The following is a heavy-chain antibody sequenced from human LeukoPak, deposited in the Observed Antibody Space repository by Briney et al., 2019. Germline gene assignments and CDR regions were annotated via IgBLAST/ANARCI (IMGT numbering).Heavy chain of an antibody. Sequence: SGGSLRLSCAASGFTFDDYAMHWVRKAPGKGLEWVSGISWNSGSIGYADSVKGRFTISRDNAKNSLYLQMNSLRAEDTALYYCAKDLGPDLSYYFDYWGQGTLVTVSS. J-gene: IGHJ4*02. CDR2: ISWNSGSI. CDR1: GFTFDDYA. D-gene: IGHD1-14*01. V-gene: IGHV3-9*01. CDR3: AKDLGPDLSYYFDY.